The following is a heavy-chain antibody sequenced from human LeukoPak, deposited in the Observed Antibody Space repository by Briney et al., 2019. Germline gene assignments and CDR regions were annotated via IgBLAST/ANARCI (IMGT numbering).Heavy chain of an antibody. Sequence: GGSLRLSCAASGFTFSSYGMHWVRQAPGKGLEWVAVISYDGSNEYYADSVKGRFTISGDNSKNTLYLQMNSLRAEDTAVYYCAKDQVSAAMGILGYWGQGTLVTVSS. V-gene: IGHV3-30*18. J-gene: IGHJ4*02. CDR3: AKDQVSAAMGILGY. CDR1: GFTFSSYG. D-gene: IGHD2-2*01. CDR2: ISYDGSNE.